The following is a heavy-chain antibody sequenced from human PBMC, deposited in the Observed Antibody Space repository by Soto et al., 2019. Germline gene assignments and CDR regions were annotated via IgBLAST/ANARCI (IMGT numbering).Heavy chain of an antibody. D-gene: IGHD6-6*01. V-gene: IGHV5-51*01. CDR1: GYSFTSYW. J-gene: IGHJ6*02. CDR3: ARIKQLGRYYYYGMDV. Sequence: GESLKISCKGSGYSFTSYWIGWVRQMPGKGLEWMGIIYPGDSDTRYSPSFQGHVTISADKSISTAYLQWSSLKASDTAMYYCARIKQLGRYYYYGMDVWGQGTTVTVSS. CDR2: IYPGDSDT.